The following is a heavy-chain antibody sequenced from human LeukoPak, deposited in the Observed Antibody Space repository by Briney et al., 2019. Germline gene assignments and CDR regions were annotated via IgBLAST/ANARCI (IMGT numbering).Heavy chain of an antibody. CDR2: ISSSGGTT. D-gene: IGHD5-24*01. Sequence: RGSLRDSCAASGFTFSTYAVNWVRQAPGKGLEWVSAISSSGGTTYYADSVKGRFSISRDNSKNTLYLRMNSLRAEDTAIYYCAKDRNAWPTNFVSWGQETLVTVSA. CDR1: GFTFSTYA. V-gene: IGHV3-23*01. CDR3: AKDRNAWPTNFVS. J-gene: IGHJ4*02.